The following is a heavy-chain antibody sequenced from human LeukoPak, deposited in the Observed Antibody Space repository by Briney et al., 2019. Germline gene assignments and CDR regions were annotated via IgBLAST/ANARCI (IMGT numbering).Heavy chain of an antibody. CDR2: IYHSGST. CDR1: GYSISSGYY. J-gene: IGHJ4*02. Sequence: SETLSLTCTVSGYSISSGYYWGWIRQPPGKGLEWIGSIYHSGSTYYNPSLKSRVTISVDTSKNQFSLKLSSVTAADTAVYYCARGGYGDYVNFDYWGQGTLVTVSS. CDR3: ARGGYGDYVNFDY. D-gene: IGHD4-17*01. V-gene: IGHV4-38-2*02.